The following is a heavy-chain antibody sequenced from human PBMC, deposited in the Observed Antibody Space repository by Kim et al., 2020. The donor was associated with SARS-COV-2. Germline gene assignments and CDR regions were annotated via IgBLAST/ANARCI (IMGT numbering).Heavy chain of an antibody. CDR3: TRLESGMDV. CDR2: IRSKANSYAT. Sequence: GGSLRLSCAASGFTFSGSSMHWVRQASGKGLEWVGRIRSKANSYATAYAASVKGRFTISREDSKNTAYLQMNSLKTEDTAVYYCTRLESGMDVWGQGTTVTVSS. V-gene: IGHV3-73*01. CDR1: GFTFSGSS. J-gene: IGHJ6*02.